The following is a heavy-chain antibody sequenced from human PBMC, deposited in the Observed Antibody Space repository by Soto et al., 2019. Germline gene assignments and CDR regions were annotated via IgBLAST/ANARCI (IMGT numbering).Heavy chain of an antibody. V-gene: IGHV1-69*12. J-gene: IGHJ4*02. CDR1: GGTFSSYA. Sequence: QVQLVQSGAEVKKPGSSVKVSCKASGGTFSSYAISWVRQAPGQGLEWMGGIIPIFGTANYAQKFQGRVTLTADESTSTAYMELSSLRSEDTAVYYCAGRAYSYGIYYFDYWGQGTLVTVSS. D-gene: IGHD5-18*01. CDR2: IIPIFGTA. CDR3: AGRAYSYGIYYFDY.